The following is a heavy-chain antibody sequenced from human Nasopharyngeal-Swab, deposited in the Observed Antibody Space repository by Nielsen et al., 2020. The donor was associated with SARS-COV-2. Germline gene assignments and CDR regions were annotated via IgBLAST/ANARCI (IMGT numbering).Heavy chain of an antibody. CDR3: ARDSSSSDADAFDI. CDR2: IWYDGSNK. J-gene: IGHJ3*02. V-gene: IGHV3-33*01. CDR1: GFTFSSYG. D-gene: IGHD6-6*01. Sequence: GSLKISCAASGFTFSSYGMHWVRQAPGKGLEWVAVIWYDGSNKYYADSVKGRFTISRDNSKNTLYLQMNSLRAEDTAVYYCARDSSSSDADAFDIWGQGTMVTVSS.